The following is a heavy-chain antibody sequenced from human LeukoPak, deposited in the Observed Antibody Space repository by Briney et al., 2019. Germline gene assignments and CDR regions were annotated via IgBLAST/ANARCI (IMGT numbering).Heavy chain of an antibody. Sequence: ASVKLSCKASGYTFTGYHIHWVRQAPGQGLEWMGRINPYSGDTNFAQKFRGRVTMTRDTSITTAYMDLSSLTPDDTAVYFCAKDQGSLTRSWYTGYWGQGTQVTVSS. CDR3: AKDQGSLTRSWYTGY. CDR1: GYTFTGYH. V-gene: IGHV1-2*06. J-gene: IGHJ4*02. CDR2: INPYSGDT. D-gene: IGHD6-13*01.